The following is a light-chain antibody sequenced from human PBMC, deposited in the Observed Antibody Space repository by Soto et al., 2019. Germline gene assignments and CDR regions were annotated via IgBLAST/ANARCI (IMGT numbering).Light chain of an antibody. CDR3: GSFAGSNTLDI. J-gene: IGLJ2*01. CDR1: SSDVVGYNY. CDR2: EVS. V-gene: IGLV2-8*01. Sequence: QSALTQPPSASGSPGQSVAISCTGTSSDVVGYNYVSWYQPHPGKAPKLIIYEVSKRPSGVPDRFSGSKSGNTASLTVSGLQAEDEAEYYCGSFAGSNTLDIFGGGTKVTVL.